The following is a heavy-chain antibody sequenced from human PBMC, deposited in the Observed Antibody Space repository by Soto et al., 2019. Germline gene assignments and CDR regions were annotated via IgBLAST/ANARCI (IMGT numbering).Heavy chain of an antibody. CDR1: GYTFTSYG. CDR2: NSAYNGNT. V-gene: IGHV1-18*01. J-gene: IGHJ4*02. CDR3: SRDLKEVEGTNHFDY. Sequence: QVQLVQSGAEVKKPGASVKVSCKASGYTFTSYGISWVRQAPGKGLEWMGWNSAYNGNTHYAQKLQGRVTMTANTSTSAAYMELRSLRSDDTAVYSCSRDLKEVEGTNHFDYCGQGTLVIVSS. D-gene: IGHD6-19*01.